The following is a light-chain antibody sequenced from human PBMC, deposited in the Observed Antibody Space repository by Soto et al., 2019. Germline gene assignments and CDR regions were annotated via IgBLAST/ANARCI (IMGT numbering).Light chain of an antibody. CDR2: DAS. Sequence: DIQMTQSPSSLSASVGDRVTITCQASQDISNYLIWYQQKSGKAPKHLIYDASNLETGVPSRFSGSGSGTDFTFTIRSLQPEDIATYYCQQYDNLPYIFGQGTKLEIK. V-gene: IGKV1-33*01. J-gene: IGKJ2*01. CDR1: QDISNY. CDR3: QQYDNLPYI.